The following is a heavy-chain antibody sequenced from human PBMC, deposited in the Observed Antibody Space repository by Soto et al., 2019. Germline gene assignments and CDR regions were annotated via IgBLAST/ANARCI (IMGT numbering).Heavy chain of an antibody. CDR3: AKDIVVVPAAMALYYYYYGMDV. Sequence: LRLSFAASGFTFSSYAMSWVRQAPGKGLEWVSAISGSGGSTYYADSVKGRFAISRDNSKNTLYLQMNSLRAEDTAVYYCAKDIVVVPAAMALYYYYYGMDVWGQGTTVTVSS. V-gene: IGHV3-23*01. D-gene: IGHD2-2*01. CDR1: GFTFSSYA. CDR2: ISGSGGST. J-gene: IGHJ6*02.